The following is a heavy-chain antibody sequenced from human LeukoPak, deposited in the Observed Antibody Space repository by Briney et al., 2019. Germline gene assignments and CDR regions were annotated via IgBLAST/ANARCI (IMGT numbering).Heavy chain of an antibody. CDR1: GGTFIIYA. CDR2: IIPILGIA. Sequence: SVTVSFKASGGTFIIYAISWVRQAPGQGLEWMGRIIPILGIANYAQKFQGRVTITADKSTSTAYMELSSLRSEDTAVYYCARARGSGSYLSWFDPWGQGTLVTVSS. V-gene: IGHV1-69*04. D-gene: IGHD3-10*01. CDR3: ARARGSGSYLSWFDP. J-gene: IGHJ5*02.